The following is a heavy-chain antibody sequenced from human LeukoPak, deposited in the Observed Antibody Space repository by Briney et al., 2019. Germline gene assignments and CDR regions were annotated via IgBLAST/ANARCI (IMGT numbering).Heavy chain of an antibody. Sequence: PGGSLRLSCAASGFTFSDYYMSWIRQAPGKGLEWVSYISSSGSTIYYANSVKGRFTISRDNAKNSLYLQMNSLRAEDTAVYYCAKVGGYCGGDCYLGDWFDPWGQGTLVTVSS. V-gene: IGHV3-11*01. CDR3: AKVGGYCGGDCYLGDWFDP. CDR1: GFTFSDYY. CDR2: ISSSGSTI. J-gene: IGHJ5*02. D-gene: IGHD2-21*02.